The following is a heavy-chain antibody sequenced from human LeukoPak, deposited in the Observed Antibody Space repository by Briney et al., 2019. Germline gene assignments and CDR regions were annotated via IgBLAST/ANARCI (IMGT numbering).Heavy chain of an antibody. J-gene: IGHJ4*02. CDR2: IYYSGST. CDR3: AKTIYGDYVRD. Sequence: PSQTLSLTCTVSGDSISSGTYSWSWIRQPPGKGLEWIGYIYYSGSTYYNPSLKSRVTISIDTSKNQFSLKLSSVTAADTAVYYCAKTIYGDYVRDWGQGTLVTVSS. D-gene: IGHD4-17*01. V-gene: IGHV4-30-4*07. CDR1: GDSISSGTYS.